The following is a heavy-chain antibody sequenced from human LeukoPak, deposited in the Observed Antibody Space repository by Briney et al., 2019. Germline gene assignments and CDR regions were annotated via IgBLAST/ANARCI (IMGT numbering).Heavy chain of an antibody. CDR3: AKDSHSSGWFYYFDY. V-gene: IGHV3-23*01. CDR1: GFTFSSYA. CDR2: ITGSGGST. J-gene: IGHJ4*02. Sequence: GGSLRLSCAASGFTFSSYAMSWVRQAPGKGLEWVSAITGSGGSTLYADSVKGRFTISIDTSKNTLYLQMNSLRADDTAVYYCAKDSHSSGWFYYFDYWGQGTLVTVSS. D-gene: IGHD6-19*01.